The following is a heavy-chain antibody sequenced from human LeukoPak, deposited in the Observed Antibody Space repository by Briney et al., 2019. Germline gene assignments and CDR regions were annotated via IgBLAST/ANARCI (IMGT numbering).Heavy chain of an antibody. CDR3: ARAPHPGSGHRFYYMDV. Sequence: SETLSLTCAVYGGSFSGYYWSWVRQPPGKGLEWIGEINHSGSTNYNPSLKSRVTISVDTSKNQFSLKLSSVTAADTAVYYCARAPHPGSGHRFYYMDVWGKGTTVTVSS. CDR1: GGSFSGYY. D-gene: IGHD3-10*01. CDR2: INHSGST. J-gene: IGHJ6*03. V-gene: IGHV4-34*01.